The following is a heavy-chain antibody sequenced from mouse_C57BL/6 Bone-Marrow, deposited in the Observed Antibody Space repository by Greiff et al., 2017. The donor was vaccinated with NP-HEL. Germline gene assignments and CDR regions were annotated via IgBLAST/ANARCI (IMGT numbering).Heavy chain of an antibody. J-gene: IGHJ1*03. CDR1: GYSFTGYY. D-gene: IGHD1-1*01. V-gene: IGHV1-31*01. CDR3: ARSRYYYGSSHWYFDV. CDR2: IYPYNGVS. Sequence: EVKLMESGPELVKPGASVKISCKASGYSFTGYYMHWVKQSHGNILDWIGYIYPYNGVSSYNQKFKGKATLTVDKSSSTAYMELRSLTSEDSAVYYCARSRYYYGSSHWYFDVWGTGTTVTVSS.